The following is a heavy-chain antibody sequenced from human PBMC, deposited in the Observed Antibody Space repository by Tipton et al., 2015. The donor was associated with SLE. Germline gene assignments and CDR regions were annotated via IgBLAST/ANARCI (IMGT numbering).Heavy chain of an antibody. J-gene: IGHJ4*02. V-gene: IGHV4-39*07. CDR2: IYYSGST. Sequence: TLSLTCTVSGGSISSGDYYWGWIRQPPGKGLEWIGSIYYSGSTYYNPSLKSRVTISVDTSENQFSLKLSSVTAADTAVYYCARDSVWELLDYWGQGTLVTVSS. D-gene: IGHD1-26*01. CDR1: GGSISSGDYY. CDR3: ARDSVWELLDY.